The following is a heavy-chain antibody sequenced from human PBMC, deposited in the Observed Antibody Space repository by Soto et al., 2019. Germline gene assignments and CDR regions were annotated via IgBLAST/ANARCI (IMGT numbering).Heavy chain of an antibody. J-gene: IGHJ4*02. Sequence: SETLSLTCAVSGGSISSGGYSWSWIRQPPGKGLEWIGYIYHSGSTYYNPSLKSRVTISVDTSKNQFSLKLSSVTAADTAVYYCARDGYNPHFDYWGQGTLVTVSS. CDR1: GGSISSGGYS. V-gene: IGHV4-30-2*01. D-gene: IGHD5-12*01. CDR2: IYHSGST. CDR3: ARDGYNPHFDY.